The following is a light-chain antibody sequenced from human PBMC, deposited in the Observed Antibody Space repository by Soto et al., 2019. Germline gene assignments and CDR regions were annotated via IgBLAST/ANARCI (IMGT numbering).Light chain of an antibody. CDR3: QQYNNWPLT. CDR1: QIVGSR. V-gene: IGKV3D-15*01. CDR2: GAS. J-gene: IGKJ4*01. Sequence: VMTQSPATLSVSPGERATLSCRASQIVGSRLAWYQQKPGQAPRLLISGASTRATGIPARFTGSGSATEFTRTINSLQSEDFAVYFCQQYNNWPLTFGGGTKVEI.